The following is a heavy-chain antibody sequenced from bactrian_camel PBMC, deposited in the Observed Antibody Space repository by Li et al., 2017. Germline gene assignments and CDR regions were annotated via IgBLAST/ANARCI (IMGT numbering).Heavy chain of an antibody. D-gene: IGHD2*01. CDR2: IYTGGGSA. J-gene: IGHJ6*01. CDR3: AAKEGSGGYWGCSPEARDDFGY. V-gene: IGHV3S19*01. CDR1: GFTFGEYY. Sequence: DVKLVESGGGLVQPGGSLRLSCAASGFTFGEYYMTWVRQAPGKGLEWVSSIYTGGGSAYYADSVKGRFTISRDNAKSTLYLQMNSLKPEDTAMYYCAAKEGSGGYWGCSPEARDDFGYWGQGTQVTVS.